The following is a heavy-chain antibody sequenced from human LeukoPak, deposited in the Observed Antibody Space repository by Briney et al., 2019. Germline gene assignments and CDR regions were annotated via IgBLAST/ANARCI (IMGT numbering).Heavy chain of an antibody. CDR2: ISSSGSTI. CDR3: AKDGDSSGWIFDY. CDR1: GFTFSGYY. V-gene: IGHV3-11*01. D-gene: IGHD6-19*01. J-gene: IGHJ4*02. Sequence: GGSLRLSCAASGFTFSGYYMSWIRQAPGKGLEWVSYISSSGSTIYYADSVKGRFTISRDNAKNSLYLQMNSLRAEDTALYYCAKDGDSSGWIFDYWGQGTLVTVSS.